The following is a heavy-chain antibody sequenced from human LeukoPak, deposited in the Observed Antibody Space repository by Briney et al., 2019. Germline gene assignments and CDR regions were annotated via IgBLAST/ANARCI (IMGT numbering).Heavy chain of an antibody. CDR2: IYISGIT. J-gene: IGHJ4*02. V-gene: IGHV3-66*04. CDR3: AKRSPPY. D-gene: IGHD3-10*01. CDR1: GFSISTND. Sequence: GGSLRLPCTASGFSISTNDMNWARQAPGKGLEWVSLIYISGITKYADSVQGRFTISRDTSTLYLQMNSLRAEDTAVYYCAKRSPPYWGQGTLVTVSS.